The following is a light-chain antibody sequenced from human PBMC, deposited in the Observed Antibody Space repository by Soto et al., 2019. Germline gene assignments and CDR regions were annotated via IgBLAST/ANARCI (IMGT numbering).Light chain of an antibody. V-gene: IGKV3-15*01. CDR3: QQYNNWPQT. CDR1: QSVADN. J-gene: IGKJ1*01. CDR2: DVS. Sequence: EVVMTQSPATLSVSPGERVTLSCRSSQSVADNLAWFQQKPGQGPRLLIYDVSTRATGVPARFSGTGSETDFTLTISGLQSEDSAVYFCQQYNNWPQTFGQGTKVDIK.